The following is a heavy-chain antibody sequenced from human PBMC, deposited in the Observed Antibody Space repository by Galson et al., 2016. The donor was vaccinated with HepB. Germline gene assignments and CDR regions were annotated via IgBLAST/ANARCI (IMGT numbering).Heavy chain of an antibody. CDR2: IFHSGST. V-gene: IGHV4-4*02. J-gene: IGHJ4*02. CDR1: GGSISSSDW. CDR3: AKDRWELLRGFDY. Sequence: ETLSLTCAVSGGSISSSDWWSWVRQPPGKGLEWIGEIFHSGSTNYNPSLKSRVTISVDKSKNQFSLKLSSVTAADTAVYYCAKDRWELLRGFDYWGQGALVTVSS. D-gene: IGHD1-26*01.